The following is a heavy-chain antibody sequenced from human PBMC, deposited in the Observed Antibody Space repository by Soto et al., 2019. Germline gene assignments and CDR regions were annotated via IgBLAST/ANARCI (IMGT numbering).Heavy chain of an antibody. V-gene: IGHV4-39*01. CDR3: ARHLGQKYSNPYYYYYYMDV. J-gene: IGHJ6*03. Sequence: PSETLSLTCTVSGGSVSSSSYYWGWVRQPPGKGLEWIGSVYYSGSTNYNPSLKSRVTISVDTSKNQFSLKLSSVTAADTAVYYCARHLGQKYSNPYYYYYYMDVWGKGTTVTVSS. D-gene: IGHD4-4*01. CDR1: GGSVSSSSYY. CDR2: VYYSGST.